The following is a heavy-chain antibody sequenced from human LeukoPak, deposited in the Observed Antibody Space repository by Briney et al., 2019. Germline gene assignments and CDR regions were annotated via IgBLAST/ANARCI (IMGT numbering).Heavy chain of an antibody. CDR2: IYSGGST. CDR3: AEVKVGITYWFDP. CDR1: GFIVNYNY. D-gene: IGHD1-26*01. J-gene: IGHJ5*02. V-gene: IGHV3-66*01. Sequence: GGSLRLSCAASGFIVNYNYMSWVRQAPGKGLEWVSVIYSGGSTYYADSVKGRFTISRDNSKNMVYLQMKSLRVEDTAVYYCAEVKVGITYWFDPWGQGTLVTVSS.